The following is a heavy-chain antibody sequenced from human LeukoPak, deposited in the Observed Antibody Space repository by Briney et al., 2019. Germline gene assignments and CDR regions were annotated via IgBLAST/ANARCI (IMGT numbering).Heavy chain of an antibody. V-gene: IGHV1-18*04. CDR3: ARSGSLGGTHDY. D-gene: IGHD1-26*01. Sequence: ASVKVSCKASGYTFTSYGISWVRQAPGQGLEWMGWISDYNGNTNYAQNLQGRVTMTTDTSTSTAYMELRSLRSDDTAVYYCARSGSLGGTHDYWGQGTLVTVSS. CDR1: GYTFTSYG. J-gene: IGHJ4*02. CDR2: ISDYNGNT.